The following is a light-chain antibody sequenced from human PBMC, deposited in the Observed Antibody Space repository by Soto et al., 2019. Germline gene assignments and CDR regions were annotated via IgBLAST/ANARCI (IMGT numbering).Light chain of an antibody. V-gene: IGKV3-20*01. Sequence: EIVMTQSPATLSVSPVERDTLSCRASQSVSSNLAWYQQKPGQAPRLLIYGASSRATGIPDRFSGSGSGTDFTLTISRLEPEDFAVYYCQQYGSSPPITFGGGTKVDIK. CDR1: QSVSSN. CDR3: QQYGSSPPIT. CDR2: GAS. J-gene: IGKJ4*01.